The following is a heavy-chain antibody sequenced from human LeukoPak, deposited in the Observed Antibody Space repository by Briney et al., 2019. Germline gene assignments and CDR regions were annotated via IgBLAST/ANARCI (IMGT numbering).Heavy chain of an antibody. J-gene: IGHJ4*02. CDR1: GFTFDDYG. Sequence: GGSLRLSCAASGFTFDDYGMSWVRQAPGKGLVWVSRINSDGSSTSYADSVKGRFTISRDNAKNTLYLQMNSLRAEDTAVYYCARSSSWVSRGIDYWGQGTLVTVSS. CDR3: ARSSSWVSRGIDY. D-gene: IGHD6-13*01. V-gene: IGHV3-74*01. CDR2: INSDGSST.